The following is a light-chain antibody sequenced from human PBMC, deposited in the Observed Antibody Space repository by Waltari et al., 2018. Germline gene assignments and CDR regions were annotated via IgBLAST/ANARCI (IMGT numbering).Light chain of an antibody. J-gene: IGKJ2*01. Sequence: EIVLTQSPATLSLSPGERATISCRASPSVSSYLAWYQQKPGQAPRLLIYDASNRATGIPARFSGSGSGTDFTLTISSLEPEDFAVYYCQQRTNWPPGYTFGQGTKLEIK. V-gene: IGKV3-11*01. CDR1: PSVSSY. CDR2: DAS. CDR3: QQRTNWPPGYT.